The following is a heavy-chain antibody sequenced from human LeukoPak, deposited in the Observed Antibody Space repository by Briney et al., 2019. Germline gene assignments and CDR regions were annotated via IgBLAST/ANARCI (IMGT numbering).Heavy chain of an antibody. J-gene: IGHJ3*02. CDR1: GYTFTNYG. Sequence: ASVKVSCKASGYTFTNYGFSWVRHAPGQGLEWMGWISAYNGNTNYAQKLQGRVTMTTDTSTSTAYMELRSLRSDDTAVYYCAMVSEAGFDIWGQGTMVTVSS. CDR2: ISAYNGNT. V-gene: IGHV1-18*01. D-gene: IGHD3-10*01. CDR3: AMVSEAGFDI.